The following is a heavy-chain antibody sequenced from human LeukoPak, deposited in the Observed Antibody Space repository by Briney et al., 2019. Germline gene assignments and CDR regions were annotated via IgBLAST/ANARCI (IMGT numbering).Heavy chain of an antibody. Sequence: ASVKVSCKTSGGTFSSYGISWVRQAPGQGLEWMGGIIPIFARANYAQKFQGRVTITTDESTSTAYMELSSLRSEDTAVYYCASSTRGVHEYSYGGYFDYWGQGTLVTVSS. V-gene: IGHV1-69*05. CDR1: GGTFSSYG. D-gene: IGHD5-18*01. CDR2: IIPIFARA. J-gene: IGHJ4*02. CDR3: ASSTRGVHEYSYGGYFDY.